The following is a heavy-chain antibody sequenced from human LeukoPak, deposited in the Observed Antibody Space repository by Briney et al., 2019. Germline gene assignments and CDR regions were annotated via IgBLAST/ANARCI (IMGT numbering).Heavy chain of an antibody. D-gene: IGHD2-2*01. Sequence: TSETLSLTCTVSGGSISSYYWSWIRQPPGKGLEWIGYIYYSGSTNYNPSLKSRVTISVDTSKNQFSLKLSSVTAADTAVYYCARRSRYCSSTSCIDYWGQGTLVTVSS. CDR2: IYYSGST. V-gene: IGHV4-59*12. CDR3: ARRSRYCSSTSCIDY. CDR1: GGSISSYY. J-gene: IGHJ4*02.